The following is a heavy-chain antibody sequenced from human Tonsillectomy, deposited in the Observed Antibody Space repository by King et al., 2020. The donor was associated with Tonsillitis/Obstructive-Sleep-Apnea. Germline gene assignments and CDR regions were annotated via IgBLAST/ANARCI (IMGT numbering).Heavy chain of an antibody. V-gene: IGHV3-23*04. Sequence: AQLVESGGDLVQPGGSLRLSCAASGFTLSNYAMNWVRQAPGQGLEWVSILIGGGGRTYYADSVKGRFTISRDNFKNTLYLQMNSLRAEDTAFYYCARDHILDYWGQGALVTVSS. D-gene: IGHD2-21*01. CDR1: GFTLSNYA. J-gene: IGHJ4*02. CDR3: ARDHILDY. CDR2: LIGGGGRT.